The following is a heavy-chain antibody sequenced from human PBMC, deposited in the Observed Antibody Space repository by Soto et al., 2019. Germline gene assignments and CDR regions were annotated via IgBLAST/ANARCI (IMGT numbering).Heavy chain of an antibody. V-gene: IGHV4-31*03. Sequence: PSETLSLTCPVSGGSISGGVCYWSWIRQHPGKGLEWIGYIYYSGSTYYNPSLKSRVTISVDTSKNQFSLKLSSVTAADTAVYYCARDRHYCSGGSCYSNFDYWGQGTLVTVSS. J-gene: IGHJ4*02. D-gene: IGHD2-15*01. CDR3: ARDRHYCSGGSCYSNFDY. CDR1: GGSISGGVCY. CDR2: IYYSGST.